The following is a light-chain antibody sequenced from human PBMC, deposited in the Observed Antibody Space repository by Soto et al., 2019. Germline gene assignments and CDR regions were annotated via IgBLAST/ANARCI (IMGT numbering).Light chain of an antibody. CDR1: SSDVGSYNL. Sequence: QSALTQPASVSGSPGQSITISCTGTSSDVGSYNLVSWYQQHPGKAPKLMIYEGSKRPSGVSNRFSGSKSGNTASLTISGLQAGDEADYYCCSYAGSSTLRFGGGTKLTVL. CDR3: CSYAGSSTLR. J-gene: IGLJ3*02. V-gene: IGLV2-23*01. CDR2: EGS.